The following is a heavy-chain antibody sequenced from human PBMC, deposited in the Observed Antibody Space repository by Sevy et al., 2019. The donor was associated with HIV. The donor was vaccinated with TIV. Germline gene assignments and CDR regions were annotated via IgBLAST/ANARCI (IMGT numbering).Heavy chain of an antibody. CDR2: ISATGGGT. J-gene: IGHJ3*01. Sequence: GGSLRLSCAASGFTFNTHAMNWVRQAPGKGLEWVSGISATGGGTYYTDSVKGRFTVSRDNSQNTLYLQMNSLRADDTAIYYCAKALNPALESMIEVIFRTLKGFDVWGQGTMLTVSS. CDR3: AKALNPALESMIEVIFRTLKGFDV. V-gene: IGHV3-23*01. D-gene: IGHD3-22*01. CDR1: GFTFNTHA.